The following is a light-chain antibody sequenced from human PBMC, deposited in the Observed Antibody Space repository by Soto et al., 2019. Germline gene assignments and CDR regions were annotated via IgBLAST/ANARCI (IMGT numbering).Light chain of an antibody. J-gene: IGLJ1*01. CDR1: SSDVGGYNY. Sequence: QSVLTQPPSVSGAPGQRVTISCTGTSSDVGGYNYVSWYQQHPGKAPKLMIYDVNKRPSGVPDRFSGSKSGNTASLTISGLQAEDEADYYCCSYAGSYTLVFGTGTKLTVL. V-gene: IGLV2-11*01. CDR3: CSYAGSYTLV. CDR2: DVN.